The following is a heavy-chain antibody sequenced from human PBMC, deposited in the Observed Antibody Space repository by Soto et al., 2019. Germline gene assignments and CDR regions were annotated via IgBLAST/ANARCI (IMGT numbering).Heavy chain of an antibody. J-gene: IGHJ6*02. CDR1: GFTFTSYY. Sequence: GASVKVSCKASGFTFTSYYMHWVRQAPGQGLEWMGIINPSGGSTSYAQKFQGRVTMTRDTSTSTVYMELSSLRSEDTAVYYCARGHNYYDSSGYTYYYYGMDVWGQGTTVTVSS. CDR2: INPSGGST. V-gene: IGHV1-46*01. CDR3: ARGHNYYDSSGYTYYYYGMDV. D-gene: IGHD3-22*01.